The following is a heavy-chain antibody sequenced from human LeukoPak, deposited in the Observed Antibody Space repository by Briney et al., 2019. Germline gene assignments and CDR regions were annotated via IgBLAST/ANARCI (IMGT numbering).Heavy chain of an antibody. D-gene: IGHD6-19*01. Sequence: HPGGSLRLSCAASGFTFSSYGMSWVRQAPGKGLEWVSAISGSGGSTYYADSVKGRFTISRDNSKNTLYLQMNSLRAEDTAVYYCARGEAGWFYFDYWGQGTLVTVSS. V-gene: IGHV3-23*01. CDR1: GFTFSSYG. CDR2: ISGSGGST. CDR3: ARGEAGWFYFDY. J-gene: IGHJ4*02.